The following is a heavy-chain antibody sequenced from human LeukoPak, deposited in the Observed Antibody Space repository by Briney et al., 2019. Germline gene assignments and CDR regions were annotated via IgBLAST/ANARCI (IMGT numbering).Heavy chain of an antibody. CDR1: GGSISSGGYY. CDR3: ARDGGIAAAHAFDI. Sequence: SETLSLTCTVSGGSISSGGYYWSWIRQPPGKGLEWIGYINHSGSTYYNPSLKSRVTISVDRSKNQFSLKLSSVTAADTAVYYCARDGGIAAAHAFDIWGQGTMVTVSS. CDR2: INHSGST. D-gene: IGHD6-13*01. J-gene: IGHJ3*02. V-gene: IGHV4-30-2*01.